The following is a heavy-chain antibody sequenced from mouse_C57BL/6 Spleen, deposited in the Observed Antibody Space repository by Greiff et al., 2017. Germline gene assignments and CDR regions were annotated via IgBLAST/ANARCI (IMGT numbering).Heavy chain of an antibody. CDR3: CRGCGNYCAMDY. J-gene: IGHJ4*01. CDR2: IDPEDGEA. D-gene: IGHD2-1*01. CDR1: GFNIKDYY. V-gene: IGHV14-2*01. Sequence: EVQLQQSGAELVKPGASVKLSCTASGFNIKDYYMHWVKQRTEQGLEWIGRIDPEDGEAKYAPKFPGKATITADTSSNTAYLQLSSLTSEDAAVYYCCRGCGNYCAMDYWGQGTSVTVSS.